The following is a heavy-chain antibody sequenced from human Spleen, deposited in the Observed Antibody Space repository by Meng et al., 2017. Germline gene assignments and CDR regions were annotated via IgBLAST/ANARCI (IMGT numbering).Heavy chain of an antibody. J-gene: IGHJ3*01. CDR2: ISGSGGTT. CDR3: AKAPGTLYYDKWSGFDV. Sequence: GESLKISCAASGFNFGSYGMSWVRQAPGKGLEWVSSISGSGGTTFNADSIKGRFTTSRDNSKNTLYLQMNTLRGEDTAVYYCAKAPGTLYYDKWSGFDVWGQGTMVTVSS. V-gene: IGHV3-23*01. D-gene: IGHD3-16*01. CDR1: GFNFGSYG.